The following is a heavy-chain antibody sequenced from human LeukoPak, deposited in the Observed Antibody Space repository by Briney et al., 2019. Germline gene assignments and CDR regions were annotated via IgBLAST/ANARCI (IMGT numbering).Heavy chain of an antibody. CDR1: GGSISGGDYY. D-gene: IGHD2-15*01. CDR2: IYYSGST. Sequence: SETLSLTCTVSGGSISGGDYYWSWIRQPPGKGLEWIGYIYYSGSTYYNPSLKSRVTISVDTSKNQFSLKLSSVTAADTAVYYCARVVVVVAARNWFDPWGQGTLVTVSS. J-gene: IGHJ5*02. CDR3: ARVVVVVAARNWFDP. V-gene: IGHV4-30-4*01.